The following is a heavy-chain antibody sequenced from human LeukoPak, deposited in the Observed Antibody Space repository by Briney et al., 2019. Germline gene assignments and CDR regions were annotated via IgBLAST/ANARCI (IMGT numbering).Heavy chain of an antibody. V-gene: IGHV4-39*07. Sequence: SETLSLTCTVSGGSISSSSYYWGWIRQPPGKGLDWIGSIYYSGSTYYNPSLKGRVPISVATSKNQFSLKLSSVTAAATAVYYCARDQDGYSGSHGGYYYFDYWGQGTLVTVSS. CDR3: ARDQDGYSGSHGGYYYFDY. CDR1: GGSISSSSYY. CDR2: IYYSGST. J-gene: IGHJ4*02. D-gene: IGHD1-26*01.